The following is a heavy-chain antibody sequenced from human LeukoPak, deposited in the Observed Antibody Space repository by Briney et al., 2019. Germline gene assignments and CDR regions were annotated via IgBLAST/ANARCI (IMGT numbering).Heavy chain of an antibody. V-gene: IGHV4-39*01. CDR2: IYYSGNT. CDR1: GGSISSSSYY. CDR3: ARQIAVAGEWAFDI. D-gene: IGHD6-19*01. Sequence: AETLSLTCTVSGGSISSSSYYWGWIRQPPGKGLEWIGSIYYSGNTYYNPSLKSRVTISVDTSKNQFSLKLSSVTAADTAVYYCARQIAVAGEWAFDIWGQGTMVTVSS. J-gene: IGHJ3*02.